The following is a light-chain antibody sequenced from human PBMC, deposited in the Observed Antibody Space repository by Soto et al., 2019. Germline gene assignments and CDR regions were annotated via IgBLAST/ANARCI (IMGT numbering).Light chain of an antibody. J-gene: IGLJ1*01. Sequence: QSALTQPASVSGSPGQSITISCTGTSSDVGGYNYVSWYQQHPGKAPKLVIYDVSRRPSGVSNRFSASKSGNTASLTISGLQAEDEADYYCSSYTSSSTLYVFGTGTKVTVL. CDR1: SSDVGGYNY. CDR3: SSYTSSSTLYV. CDR2: DVS. V-gene: IGLV2-14*03.